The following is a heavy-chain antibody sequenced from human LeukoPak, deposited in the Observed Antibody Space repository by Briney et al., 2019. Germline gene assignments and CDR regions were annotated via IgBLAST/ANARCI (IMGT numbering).Heavy chain of an antibody. CDR3: ARVPVLLWFGELWAWFDP. CDR2: IYNSGST. J-gene: IGHJ5*02. D-gene: IGHD3-10*01. CDR1: GGSISSYY. Sequence: SETLSLTCTISGGSISSYYWSWIRQSPGKGLEWIGYIYNSGSTNYNPSLKSRVTISVDTSKNQFSLKLSSVTAADTAVYYCARVPVLLWFGELWAWFDPWGQGTLVTVSS. V-gene: IGHV4-59*01.